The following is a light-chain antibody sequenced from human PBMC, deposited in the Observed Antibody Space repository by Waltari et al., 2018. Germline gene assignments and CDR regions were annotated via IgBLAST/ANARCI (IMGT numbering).Light chain of an antibody. CDR1: NSNIGSNP. V-gene: IGLV1-44*01. CDR2: SNN. CDR3: AAWDYSLNGVL. J-gene: IGLJ2*01. Sequence: QSVVTQPPSASGTPGQRVTISCSGSNSNIGSNPVNWYQQLPGTAPKVLIYSNNQRPSGGPDRFSGSKSGTSASLAISGLQSEDEADYYCAAWDYSLNGVLFGGGTKLTVL.